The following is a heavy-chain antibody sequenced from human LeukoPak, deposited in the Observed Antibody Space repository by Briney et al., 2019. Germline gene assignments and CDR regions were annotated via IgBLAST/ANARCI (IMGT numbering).Heavy chain of an antibody. CDR2: MNPNSGNT. V-gene: IGHV1-8*01. Sequence: ASVKVSCKASGYTFTSYDIKWVRQATGQGLEWIGWMNPNSGNTGYAQKFQGRVTMTRNTSISTAYMELSSLRSEDTAVYYCAKTPRIWSAGTGVYYFDYWGQGTLVTVSS. CDR3: AKTPRIWSAGTGVYYFDY. D-gene: IGHD6-19*01. J-gene: IGHJ4*02. CDR1: GYTFTSYD.